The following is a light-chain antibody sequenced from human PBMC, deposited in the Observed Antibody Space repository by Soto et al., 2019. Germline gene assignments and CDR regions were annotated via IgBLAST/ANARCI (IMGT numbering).Light chain of an antibody. CDR2: YIS. V-gene: IGKV3D-15*01. CDR3: QQHNQWPIT. Sequence: EIVLTQSPGTLSLSPVERATLSCMASQSVSSSYLTRYQQKPGQAPRLLIYYISTRATGIPARFSGSGSGTEFTLTINSLQSEDSAVYYCQQHNQWPITFGQGTRLEIK. J-gene: IGKJ5*01. CDR1: QSVSSSY.